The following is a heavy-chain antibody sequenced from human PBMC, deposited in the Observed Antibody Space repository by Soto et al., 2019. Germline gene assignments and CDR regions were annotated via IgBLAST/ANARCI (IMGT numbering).Heavy chain of an antibody. CDR1: GFTFSSHA. Sequence: PGGSLRLSCAASGFTFSSHAMSWVRQAPGKGQEWVSAVSGSGGSTYYAASVKGRFTISRDNSKNTLYLQMSSLRAEDTALYYCAKNQERELPRVIDFWGQGTLVTVSS. V-gene: IGHV3-23*01. CDR2: VSGSGGST. CDR3: AKNQERELPRVIDF. D-gene: IGHD1-7*01. J-gene: IGHJ4*02.